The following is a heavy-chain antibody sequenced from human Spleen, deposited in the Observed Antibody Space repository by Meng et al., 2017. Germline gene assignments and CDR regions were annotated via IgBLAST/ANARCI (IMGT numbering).Heavy chain of an antibody. D-gene: IGHD3-22*01. V-gene: IGHV4-31*03. CDR1: GGSISSGGYY. CDR2: IYYSGST. CDR3: AREPDSSAYYSFFDY. Sequence: LRLSCTVSGGSISSGGYYWSWIRQHPGKGLEWIGYIYYSGSTYYNPSLKSRVTMSVDTSKNQFSLKLTSVTAADTAVYYCAREPDSSAYYSFFDYWGQGTLVTVSS. J-gene: IGHJ4*02.